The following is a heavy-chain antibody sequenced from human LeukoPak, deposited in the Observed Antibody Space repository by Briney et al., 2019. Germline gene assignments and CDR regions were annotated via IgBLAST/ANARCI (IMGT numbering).Heavy chain of an antibody. D-gene: IGHD3-16*01. V-gene: IGHV3-48*03. J-gene: IGHJ6*03. CDR2: ISSSGAII. CDR3: AVRRGHYYYYVDV. Sequence: PGGSLRLSCAASGFTFSSYEMNWVRQGPGKGLEWVSHISSSGAIIYYADSVRGCFTSSRDNAKNSLYLQMNSLRAEDTAVYYCAVRRGHYYYYVDVWGKGTTVTVSS. CDR1: GFTFSSYE.